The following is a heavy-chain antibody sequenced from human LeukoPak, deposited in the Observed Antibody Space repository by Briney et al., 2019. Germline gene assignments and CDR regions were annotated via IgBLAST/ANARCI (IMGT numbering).Heavy chain of an antibody. V-gene: IGHV3-23*01. CDR3: AKRGVVIRVFLVGFHKEAYYFES. CDR1: GITLSNYG. CDR2: ISDSGGST. D-gene: IGHD3/OR15-3a*01. Sequence: GGSLRLSCAVSGITLSNYGMSWVRQAPGKGLEWVAGISDSGGSTKYADSVKGRFTISRDNPKNTLFLQMNSLRADDTAVYFCAKRGVVIRVFLVGFHKEAYYFESWGQGALVTASS. J-gene: IGHJ4*02.